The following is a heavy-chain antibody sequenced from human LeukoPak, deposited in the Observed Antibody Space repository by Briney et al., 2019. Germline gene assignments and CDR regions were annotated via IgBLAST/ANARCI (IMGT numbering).Heavy chain of an antibody. CDR2: IDGSGDNT. J-gene: IGHJ4*02. V-gene: IGHV3-23*01. CDR3: AKGRVATPFDY. CDR1: GSTFSNYD. Sequence: GGSLRLSCAASGSTFSNYDMIWVRQAPGKGLEWVSAIDGSGDNTYYADSVKGRFTISRDNSKNTLYLQMNSLRDTAIYYCAKGRVATPFDYWGQGTLVTVSS. D-gene: IGHD5-12*01.